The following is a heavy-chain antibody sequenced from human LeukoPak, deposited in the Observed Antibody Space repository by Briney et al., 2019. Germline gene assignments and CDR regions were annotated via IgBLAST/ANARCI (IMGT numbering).Heavy chain of an antibody. CDR2: IYYSGST. CDR3: ARGFGSGWFLYYYGMDV. D-gene: IGHD6-19*01. J-gene: IGHJ6*02. CDR1: GGSISSYY. Sequence: PSETLSLTCTVSGGSISSYYWSWIRQPPGKGLEWIGYIYYSGSTNYNPSLKSRVTISVDTSKNQFSLKLSSVTAADTAVYYCARGFGSGWFLYYYGMDVWGQGTTVTVSS. V-gene: IGHV4-59*01.